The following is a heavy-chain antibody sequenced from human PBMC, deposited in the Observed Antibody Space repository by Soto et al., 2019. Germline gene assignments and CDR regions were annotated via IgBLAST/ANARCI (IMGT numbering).Heavy chain of an antibody. CDR1: GYTFTSYG. D-gene: IGHD2-15*01. CDR3: ARNRCSGGSCYSAGHNWFDP. CDR2: ISAYNGNT. Sequence: GASVKVSCKASGYTFTSYGISWVRQAPGQGLEWMGWISAYNGNTNYAQKLQGRVTMTTDTSTSTAYMELRSLRSDDTAVYYCARNRCSGGSCYSAGHNWFDPWGQGTLVTV. J-gene: IGHJ5*02. V-gene: IGHV1-18*01.